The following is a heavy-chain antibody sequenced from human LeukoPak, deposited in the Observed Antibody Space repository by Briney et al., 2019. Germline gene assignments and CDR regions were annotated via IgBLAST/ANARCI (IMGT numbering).Heavy chain of an antibody. J-gene: IGHJ4*02. CDR2: FDPEDGET. Sequence: ASVKVSCKVSGYTLTELSMHWVRQAPGKGLEWMGGFDPEDGETIYAQKFQGRVTMTEDTSTDTAYMELSSLRSDDTAVYYCARVIRSGDIVVVPADYWGQGTLVTVSS. CDR3: ARVIRSGDIVVVPADY. D-gene: IGHD2-2*01. CDR1: GYTLTELS. V-gene: IGHV1-24*01.